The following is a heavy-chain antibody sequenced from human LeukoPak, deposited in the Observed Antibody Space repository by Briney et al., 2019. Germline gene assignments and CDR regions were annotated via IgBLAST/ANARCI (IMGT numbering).Heavy chain of an antibody. J-gene: IGHJ3*02. Sequence: PSETLSLTCTVSVYVVSRGYYWDWIRQPPGKGLEWIASIYHSWTTYYNPSLKSRSTISLDTSRNQLSLRLTYVTAADTAVYYCARVASSVRDDAFDIWGQGTMVTVSS. CDR3: ARVASSVRDDAFDI. CDR1: VYVVSRGYY. D-gene: IGHD6-19*01. CDR2: IYHSWTT. V-gene: IGHV4-38-2*02.